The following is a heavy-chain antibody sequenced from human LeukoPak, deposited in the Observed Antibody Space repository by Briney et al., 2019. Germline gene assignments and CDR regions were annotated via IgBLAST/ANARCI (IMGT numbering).Heavy chain of an antibody. Sequence: GGSLRLSCAASGFTFSSYGMHWVRQAPGKGLEWVAVISYDGSNKYYADSVKGRFTISRDNSKNTLYLQMNSLRAEDTAVYYCAKSHLLWFGESRKDLDCWGQGTLVTVSS. D-gene: IGHD3-10*01. CDR1: GFTFSSYG. V-gene: IGHV3-30*18. CDR3: AKSHLLWFGESRKDLDC. J-gene: IGHJ4*02. CDR2: ISYDGSNK.